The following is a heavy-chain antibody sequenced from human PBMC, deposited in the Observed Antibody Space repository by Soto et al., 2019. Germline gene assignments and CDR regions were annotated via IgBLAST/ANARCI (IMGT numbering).Heavy chain of an antibody. CDR2: ISAYNGNT. CDR1: GYTFTRYG. V-gene: IGHV1-18*04. D-gene: IGHD6-19*01. Sequence: ASVKVSCKASGYTFTRYGISWVRQAPGQGLEWMGWISAYNGNTNYAQQLQGRVTMTTDTSTSTAYMELRSLRSDDTAVYYCARDRYSSGWPNYYYYGMDVWGQGTTVTVSS. CDR3: ARDRYSSGWPNYYYYGMDV. J-gene: IGHJ6*02.